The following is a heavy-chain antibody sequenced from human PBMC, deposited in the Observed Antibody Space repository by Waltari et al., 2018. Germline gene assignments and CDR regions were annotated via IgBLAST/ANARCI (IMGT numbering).Heavy chain of an antibody. J-gene: IGHJ6*02. V-gene: IGHV4-39*07. D-gene: IGHD1-26*01. Sequence: QLQLQESGPGLVKPSETLSLTCTVSGGSISSSSYYWGWIRQPPGKGLEWIGSIYYSGSTYYSPSLKSRVTISVDTSKNQFSLKLSSVTAADTAVYYCARDRGSYQTNDYYGMDVWGQGTTVTVSS. CDR1: GGSISSSSYY. CDR3: ARDRGSYQTNDYYGMDV. CDR2: IYYSGST.